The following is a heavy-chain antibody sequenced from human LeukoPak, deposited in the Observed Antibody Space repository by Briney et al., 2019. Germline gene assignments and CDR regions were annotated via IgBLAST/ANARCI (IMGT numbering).Heavy chain of an antibody. CDR1: GDSVSDTDYA. Sequence: SQTLSLTFAISGDSVSDTDYAWNWVRQSPWRGLEWLGRTYYRAQWRSDYARSVMDRMSVDPDTSKNHISRHLTSVTPDDTAVYYSAGGYAFDVWRQRAMVTVSS. CDR3: AGGYAFDV. CDR2: TYYRAQWRS. J-gene: IGHJ3*01. V-gene: IGHV6-1*01.